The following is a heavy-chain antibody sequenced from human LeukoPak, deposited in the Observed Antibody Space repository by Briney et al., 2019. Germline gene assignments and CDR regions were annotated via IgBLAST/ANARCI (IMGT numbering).Heavy chain of an antibody. CDR3: ARDRQQLAYNWFDP. Sequence: PSETLSLTCTVSGGSISSSSYYWGWIRQPPGKGLEWIGSIYYSGSTYYNPSLKSRVTISVDTSKNQFSLKLSSVTAADTAVYYCARDRQQLAYNWFDPWGQGTLVTVSS. J-gene: IGHJ5*02. D-gene: IGHD6-13*01. CDR2: IYYSGST. V-gene: IGHV4-39*07. CDR1: GGSISSSSYY.